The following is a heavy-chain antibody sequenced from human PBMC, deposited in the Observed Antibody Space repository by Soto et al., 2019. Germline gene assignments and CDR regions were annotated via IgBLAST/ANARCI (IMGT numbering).Heavy chain of an antibody. J-gene: IGHJ3*02. V-gene: IGHV1-8*01. Sequence: ASVKVSCKASGYTFTSYDINWVRQATGQGLEWMGWMKPNSGNTGYAQKFQGRVTMTRNTSISTAYMELSSLRSEDTAVYYCARGGYCSGGSCYSDHAFDIWGQGTMVTVSS. CDR1: GYTFTSYD. CDR3: ARGGYCSGGSCYSDHAFDI. D-gene: IGHD2-15*01. CDR2: MKPNSGNT.